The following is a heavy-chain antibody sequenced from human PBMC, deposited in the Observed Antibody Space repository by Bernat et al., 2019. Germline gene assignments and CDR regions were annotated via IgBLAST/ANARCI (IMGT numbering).Heavy chain of an antibody. J-gene: IGHJ4*02. Sequence: EVQLVESGGGLVQPGGSLRLSCAASGFTFSSYSMTWVRQAPGKGLEWLSFISGSSSPIFYADSVKGRFTISRDNAKNSLYLQMNSLRAEDTAVYYCAREYGSGNWMGYWGQGTLVTVSS. V-gene: IGHV3-48*01. D-gene: IGHD3-10*01. CDR3: AREYGSGNWMGY. CDR1: GFTFSSYS. CDR2: ISGSSSPI.